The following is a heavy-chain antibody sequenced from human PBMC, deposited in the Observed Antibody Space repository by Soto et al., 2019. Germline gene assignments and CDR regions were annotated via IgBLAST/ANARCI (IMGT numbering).Heavy chain of an antibody. CDR1: GYTFTSYG. D-gene: IGHD3-3*01. CDR2: ISAYNGNT. V-gene: IGHV1-18*01. J-gene: IGHJ6*02. Sequence: ASVKVSCKASGYTFTSYGISWVRQAPGQGLEWMGWISAYNGNTNYAQKLQGRVTMTTDTSTSTAYMELRSLRSDDTAVYYCARRGLMWYYDFWSGSYPGYYGMDVWGQGTTVTVSS. CDR3: ARRGLMWYYDFWSGSYPGYYGMDV.